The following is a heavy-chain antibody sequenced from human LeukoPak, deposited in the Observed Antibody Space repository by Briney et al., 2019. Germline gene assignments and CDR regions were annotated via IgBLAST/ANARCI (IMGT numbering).Heavy chain of an antibody. CDR2: IDSRSYNI. J-gene: IGHJ4*02. D-gene: IGHD3-22*01. Sequence: PGESLRLSCAASGFTFSIYSMNWVRQAPGKGLEWVSSIDSRSYNIYYADSVKGRFTISRDNAQSSVFLQMNSLRAEDTAVYYCARDLAYYYDRNYDWGQGTLVTVSS. CDR1: GFTFSIYS. V-gene: IGHV3-21*01. CDR3: ARDLAYYYDRNYD.